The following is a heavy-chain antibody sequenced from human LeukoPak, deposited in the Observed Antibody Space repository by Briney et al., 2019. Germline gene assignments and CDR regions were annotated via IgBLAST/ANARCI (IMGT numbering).Heavy chain of an antibody. V-gene: IGHV1-24*01. CDR3: AAVSGHYTLLDA. Sequence: ASVKVSCKISGYTLNDISINWVRQPPGKGLEWMGGVDPDDGQRVYAQNFQGRVTMTEDTSTKTAYMELSRLRSEDTAVYYCAAVSGHYTLLDAWGQGALVAVST. CDR1: GYTLNDIS. J-gene: IGHJ5*02. D-gene: IGHD1-26*01. CDR2: VDPDDGQR.